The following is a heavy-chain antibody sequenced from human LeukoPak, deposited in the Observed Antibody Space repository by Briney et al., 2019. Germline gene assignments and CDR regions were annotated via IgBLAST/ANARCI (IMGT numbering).Heavy chain of an antibody. Sequence: GGSLRLSCAASGFTFNSYAMYWVRQAPGKGLEWVGFIRNKGNGGTTEYAASVKGRFTISRDDSESITYLQMNSLRTEDTAVHYCTTGSYHESSGYRFDYWGQGTLVTVSS. CDR1: GFTFNSYA. V-gene: IGHV3-71*01. CDR3: TTGSYHESSGYRFDY. CDR2: IRNKGNGGTT. D-gene: IGHD3-22*01. J-gene: IGHJ4*02.